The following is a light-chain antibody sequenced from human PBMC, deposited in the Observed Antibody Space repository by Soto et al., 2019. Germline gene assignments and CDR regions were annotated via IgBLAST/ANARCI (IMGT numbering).Light chain of an antibody. CDR3: QQANSFPHS. J-gene: IGKJ5*01. CDR1: QVISSW. V-gene: IGKV1-12*01. CDR2: AAS. Sequence: DLQMTPSPSSVSASVGDRVTITCRASQVISSWLAWYQQKPGKAPKLLIYAASSLQSGVPSRFSGSGSGTDFTLTISSLQPEEFATYYCQQANSFPHSFGQGTRLEIK.